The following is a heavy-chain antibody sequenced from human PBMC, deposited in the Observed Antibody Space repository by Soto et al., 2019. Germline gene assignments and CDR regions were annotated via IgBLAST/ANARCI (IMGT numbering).Heavy chain of an antibody. D-gene: IGHD1-1*01. CDR3: ARGPEEPYWYFDL. CDR1: GFTFSSYG. J-gene: IGHJ2*01. V-gene: IGHV3-33*01. Sequence: QVQLVESGGGVVQPGRSLRLSCAASGFTFSSYGMHWVRQAPGKGLEWVAVIWYDGSNKYYADSVKGRFTISRDNSKNTLYLQMNSLRAEDTAVYYCARGPEEPYWYFDLWGRGTLVTVSS. CDR2: IWYDGSNK.